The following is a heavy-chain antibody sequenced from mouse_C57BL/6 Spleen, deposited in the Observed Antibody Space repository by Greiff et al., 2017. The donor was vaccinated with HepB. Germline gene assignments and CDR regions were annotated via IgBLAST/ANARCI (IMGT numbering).Heavy chain of an antibody. CDR2: IDPSDSYT. CDR3: ARSPSYYGSTH. D-gene: IGHD1-1*01. V-gene: IGHV1-50*01. CDR1: GYTFTSYW. Sequence: QVQLQQPGAELVKPGASVKLSCKASGYTFTSYWMQWVKQRPGQGLEWIGEIDPSDSYTNYNQKFKGKATLTVDTSSSTAYMQLSSLTSEDSAVYYCARSPSYYGSTHWGQGTTLTVSS. J-gene: IGHJ2*01.